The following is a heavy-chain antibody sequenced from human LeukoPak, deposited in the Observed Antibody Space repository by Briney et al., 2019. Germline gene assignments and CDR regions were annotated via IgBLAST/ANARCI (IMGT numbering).Heavy chain of an antibody. V-gene: IGHV1-69*13. CDR3: AIPGYSSDRGRFDP. D-gene: IGHD6-19*01. CDR1: GGTFSSYA. Sequence: GASVKVSCKASGGTFSSYAISWVRQAPGQGLEWMGGIIPIFGTANYAQKFQGRVTITADESTSIAYMELSSLRSEDTAVYYCAIPGYSSDRGRFDPWGQGTLVTVSS. CDR2: IIPIFGTA. J-gene: IGHJ5*02.